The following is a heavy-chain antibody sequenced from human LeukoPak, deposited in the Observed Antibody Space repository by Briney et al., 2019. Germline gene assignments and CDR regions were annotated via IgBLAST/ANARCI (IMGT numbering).Heavy chain of an antibody. CDR1: GFTFSSYW. J-gene: IGHJ4*02. D-gene: IGHD5-12*01. CDR2: INSDGSST. V-gene: IGHV3-74*01. CDR3: AKDNGYSGYDYHFDY. Sequence: GGSLRLSCAASGFTFSSYWMHWVRQAPGKGLVWVSRINSDGSSTSYADSVKGRFTISRDNAKNTLYLQMNSLRAEDTAVYYCAKDNGYSGYDYHFDYWGQGTLVTVSS.